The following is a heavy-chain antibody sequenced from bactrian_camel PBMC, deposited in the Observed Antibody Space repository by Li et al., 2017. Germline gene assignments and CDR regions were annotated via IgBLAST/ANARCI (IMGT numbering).Heavy chain of an antibody. CDR1: GNILGLCE. J-gene: IGHJ6*01. D-gene: IGHD7*01. CDR3: AAGKNKHWWHLFLQADFSL. Sequence: HVQLVESGGGSVRAGGSLKLSCAASGNILGLCEMGWYRQAPGKTRELVSKINRDGTREYADHVKGRFAISRDNAKNTLDLQMNSLKTEDTAVYYCAAGKNKHWWHLFLQADFSLWGQGTQVTVS. CDR2: INRDGTR. V-gene: IGHV3S53*01.